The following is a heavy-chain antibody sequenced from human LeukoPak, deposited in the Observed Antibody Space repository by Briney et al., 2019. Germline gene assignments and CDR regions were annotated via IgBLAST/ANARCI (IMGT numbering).Heavy chain of an antibody. CDR1: GGSISSYY. V-gene: IGHV4-59*01. Sequence: SETLSLTCTVSGGSISSYYWSWIRQPPGKRLEWIGYIYYSGSTNYNPSLKSRVTISVDTSKNQFSLKLSSVTAADTAVYYCARDSSSGGFDPWGQGTLVTVSS. CDR2: IYYSGST. D-gene: IGHD6-19*01. J-gene: IGHJ5*02. CDR3: ARDSSSGGFDP.